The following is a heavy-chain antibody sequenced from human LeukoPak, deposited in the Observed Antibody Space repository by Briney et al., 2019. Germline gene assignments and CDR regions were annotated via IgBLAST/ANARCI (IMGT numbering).Heavy chain of an antibody. V-gene: IGHV3-66*01. J-gene: IGHJ6*02. D-gene: IGHD3-10*01. Sequence: GGSLRLSCAASGFTVSSNYMSWVRQAPGKGLEWVPVIYSGGSTYYADSVKGRFTISRDNSKNTLYLQMNSLRAEDTAVYYCARDKVGDYYYYGMDVWGQGTTVTVSS. CDR1: GFTVSSNY. CDR2: IYSGGST. CDR3: ARDKVGDYYYYGMDV.